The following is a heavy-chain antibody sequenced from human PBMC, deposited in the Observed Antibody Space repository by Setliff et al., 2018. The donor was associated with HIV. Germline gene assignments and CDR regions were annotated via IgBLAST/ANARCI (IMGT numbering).Heavy chain of an antibody. CDR2: INPNSGDT. CDR3: ARDQGVWDYGGKILLREYFQD. V-gene: IGHV1-2*02. J-gene: IGHJ1*01. D-gene: IGHD4-17*01. Sequence: GASVKVSCKASGYTFTGYYMHWVRQAPGQGLEWMGWINPNSGDTNYAQKFQGRVTMTRDRSISTAYMELSRLRSDDKAVYYCARDQGVWDYGGKILLREYFQDWGQGTLVTVSS. CDR1: GYTFTGYY.